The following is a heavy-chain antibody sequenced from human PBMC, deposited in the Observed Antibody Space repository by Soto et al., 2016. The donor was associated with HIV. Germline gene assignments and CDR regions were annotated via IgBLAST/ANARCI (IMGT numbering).Heavy chain of an antibody. CDR2: ISSNGNT. Sequence: HLQLQESGPGLVKPSETLSLTCTVSDGSVSSKTHYWGWIRQPPGKGLEWIASISSNGNTYYNPSLKSRITISADTSKNQFSLRLNSVTATDTAVYYCARISSYLYDGGAYGGFDWLGQGXVVTVSS. V-gene: IGHV4-39*01. CDR3: ARISSYLYDGGAYGGFDW. CDR1: DGSVSSKTHY. D-gene: IGHD3-22*01. J-gene: IGHJ4*02.